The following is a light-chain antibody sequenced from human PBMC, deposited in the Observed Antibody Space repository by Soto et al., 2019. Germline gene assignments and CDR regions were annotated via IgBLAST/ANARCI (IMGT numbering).Light chain of an antibody. J-gene: IGLJ1*01. Sequence: QSALTQPRSVSGSPGQSVTISCTGTSSDVGGYNYVSWYQHHPGKAPKLMIYDVNKRPSGVPHRFSGSKSGNTASLTISGLQAEDEADYYCCSYAVSYISYVFGSGTKLTVL. CDR1: SSDVGGYNY. CDR2: DVN. V-gene: IGLV2-11*01. CDR3: CSYAVSYISYV.